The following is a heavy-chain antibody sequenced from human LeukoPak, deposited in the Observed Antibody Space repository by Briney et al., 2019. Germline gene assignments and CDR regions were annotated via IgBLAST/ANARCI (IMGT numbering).Heavy chain of an antibody. CDR1: GFTFSSYW. J-gene: IGHJ3*02. V-gene: IGHV3-74*01. D-gene: IGHD4-17*01. CDR3: AKDTPYYGDYEGHAFDI. CDR2: INSDGSST. Sequence: PGGSLRLSCAASGFTFSSYWMHRVRQAPGKGLVWVSRINSDGSSTSYADSVKGRFTISRDNAKNTLYLQMNSLRAEDTAVYYCAKDTPYYGDYEGHAFDIWGQGTMVTVSS.